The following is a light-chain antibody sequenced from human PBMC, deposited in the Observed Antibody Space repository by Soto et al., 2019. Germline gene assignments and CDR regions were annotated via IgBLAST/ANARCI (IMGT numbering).Light chain of an antibody. Sequence: DIQMTQSPSSLSASVGQRVIITCRASQSIVTYLNWYQQKPGKAPKLLIFVASNLQGGVPSRFSGSGSGTDYTRTISSLQPDDFATYYCQQGYRTPYTGGQGTKLEIK. CDR3: QQGYRTPYT. V-gene: IGKV1-39*01. CDR1: QSIVTY. J-gene: IGKJ2*01. CDR2: VAS.